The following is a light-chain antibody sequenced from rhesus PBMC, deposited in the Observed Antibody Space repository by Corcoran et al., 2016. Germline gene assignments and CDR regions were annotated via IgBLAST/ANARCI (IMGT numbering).Light chain of an antibody. CDR3: QQYNTLPRT. J-gene: IGKJ1*01. CDR1: QAISSY. V-gene: IGKV1-32*01. Sequence: IQMTQSPSSLSASVGDRVTITCRASQAISSYLNWFQQKPGRAPKLLIYYGKRLESGVPSRFSGSGSGTEFTLTISSLQPEDVATYYCQQYNTLPRTFGQGTTVDIK. CDR2: YGK.